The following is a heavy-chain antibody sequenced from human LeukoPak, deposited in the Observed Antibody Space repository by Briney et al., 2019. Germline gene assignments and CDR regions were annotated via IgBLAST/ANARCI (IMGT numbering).Heavy chain of an antibody. CDR3: ARGGYYGLGNDFRFDP. Sequence: GGSLRLSCAASGFTFSSHAMSWVRQAPGKGLEWVSSISGSGDNRNYADSVKGRFTISRDNAKNSLYLQMNSLRAEDTAVYYCARGGYYGLGNDFRFDPWGQGTLVTVSS. CDR2: ISGSGDNR. CDR1: GFTFSSHA. J-gene: IGHJ5*02. V-gene: IGHV3-23*01. D-gene: IGHD3-10*01.